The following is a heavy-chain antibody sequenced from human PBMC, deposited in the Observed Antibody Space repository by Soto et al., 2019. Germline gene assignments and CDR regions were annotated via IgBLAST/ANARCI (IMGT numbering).Heavy chain of an antibody. Sequence: SETLSLTCTVSGGSISSYYWSWIRQPPGKGLEWIGYIYYSGSTNYNPSLKSRVTISVDTTKNQFSLKLSSLTAADTDVYYGAADIFTGYYKGDAFDIWGQGTMVTVSS. D-gene: IGHD3-9*01. J-gene: IGHJ3*02. CDR2: IYYSGST. V-gene: IGHV4-59*01. CDR3: AADIFTGYYKGDAFDI. CDR1: GGSISSYY.